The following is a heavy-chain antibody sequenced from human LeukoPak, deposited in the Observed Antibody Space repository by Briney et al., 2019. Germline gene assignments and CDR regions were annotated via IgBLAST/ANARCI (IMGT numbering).Heavy chain of an antibody. CDR1: GGSISSSSYY. V-gene: IGHV4-39*07. Sequence: SETLSLTCTVSGGSISSSSYYWGWIRQPPGKGLEWIGSIYYSGSTYYNPSLKSRVTISVDTSKNQFSLKLSSVTAADTAVYYCAREMGSGSDFDYWGQGTLVTVSS. CDR2: IYYSGST. J-gene: IGHJ4*02. D-gene: IGHD3-10*01. CDR3: AREMGSGSDFDY.